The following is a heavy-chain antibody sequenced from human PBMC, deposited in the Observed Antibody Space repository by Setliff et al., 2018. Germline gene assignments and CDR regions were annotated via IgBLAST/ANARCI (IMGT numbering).Heavy chain of an antibody. CDR3: ATSVSWIQLVLYPQGHPEPFDY. D-gene: IGHD5-18*01. V-gene: IGHV1-24*01. CDR1: GYTLTELS. J-gene: IGHJ4*02. CDR2: FDPEDGET. Sequence: ASVKVSCKVSGYTLTELSMHWVRQAPGKGLEWMGGFDPEDGETIYAQHFPGSVTMTEDTSTDTAYMELSSLISEDTAVYYCATSVSWIQLVLYPQGHPEPFDYWGQGTLVTVSS.